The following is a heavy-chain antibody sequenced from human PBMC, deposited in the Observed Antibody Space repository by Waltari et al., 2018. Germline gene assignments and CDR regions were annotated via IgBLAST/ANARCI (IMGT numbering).Heavy chain of an antibody. J-gene: IGHJ3*02. V-gene: IGHV1-18*01. CDR1: GYTFTSYG. Sequence: QVQLVQSGAEVKKPGASVKVSCKASGYTFTSYGISWVRQAPGQGLEWMGWISAYNGNTNYAQKLQGRVTMTTDTSTSTAYMELRSLRSDDTAVYYCARDPATYDSSGYRTDDAFDIWGQGTMVTVSS. CDR3: ARDPATYDSSGYRTDDAFDI. CDR2: ISAYNGNT. D-gene: IGHD3-22*01.